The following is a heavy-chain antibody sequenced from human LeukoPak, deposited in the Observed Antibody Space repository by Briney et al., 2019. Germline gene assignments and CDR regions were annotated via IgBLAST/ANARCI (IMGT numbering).Heavy chain of an antibody. CDR2: MNPNSGNT. CDR1: GYTFTSYD. CDR3: ARTYYYDSSGSPSV. J-gene: IGHJ4*02. V-gene: IGHV1-8*01. D-gene: IGHD3-22*01. Sequence: EASVKVSCTASGYTFTSYDINWVRQATGQGLGWMGWMNPNSGNTGYAQKFQGRVTMTRNTSISTAYMELSSLRSEDTAVYYCARTYYYDSSGSPSVWGQGTLVTVSS.